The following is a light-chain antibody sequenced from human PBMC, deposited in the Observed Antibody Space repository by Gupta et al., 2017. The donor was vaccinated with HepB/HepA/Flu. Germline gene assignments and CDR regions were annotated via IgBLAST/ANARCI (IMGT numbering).Light chain of an antibody. J-gene: IGKJ4*01. CDR2: KAS. Sequence: DIQMTQSPSTLSTSVGDRVTITCRASQSIRSWLVWYQQKPGRAPKLLIYKASSLESGVPSRFSGGGSGTEFTLTISSLQPDDFATYYCQQHNSYPLTFGGGTKVEIK. CDR1: QSIRSW. V-gene: IGKV1-5*03. CDR3: QQHNSYPLT.